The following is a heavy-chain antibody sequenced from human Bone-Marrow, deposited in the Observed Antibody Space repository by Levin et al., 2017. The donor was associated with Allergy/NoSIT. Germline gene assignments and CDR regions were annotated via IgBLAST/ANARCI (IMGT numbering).Heavy chain of an antibody. CDR3: ARTPGSLVQFDY. Sequence: SETLSLTCTVSGGSISSSSYYWGWIRQPPGKGLEWIGSIYYSGSTYYNPSLKSRVTISVDTSKNQFSLKLSSVTAADTAVYYCARTPGSLVQFDYWGQGTLVTVSS. CDR1: GGSISSSSYY. V-gene: IGHV4-39*07. CDR2: IYYSGST. D-gene: IGHD6-6*01. J-gene: IGHJ4*02.